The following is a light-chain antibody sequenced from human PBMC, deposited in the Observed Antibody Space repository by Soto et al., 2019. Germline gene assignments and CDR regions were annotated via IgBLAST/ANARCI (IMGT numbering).Light chain of an antibody. J-gene: IGKJ1*01. CDR2: GAS. CDR3: QQYSNVPPWT. V-gene: IGKV3-15*01. Sequence: EIVMTQSPDTLSVSPGERATLSCRASQSVRTNLAWYQHKPGQAPRLLIYGASTRATDIPGRLSGSGSGTEFTLTISSLQSDDFAVYYCQQYSNVPPWTFGQGTKVEIK. CDR1: QSVRTN.